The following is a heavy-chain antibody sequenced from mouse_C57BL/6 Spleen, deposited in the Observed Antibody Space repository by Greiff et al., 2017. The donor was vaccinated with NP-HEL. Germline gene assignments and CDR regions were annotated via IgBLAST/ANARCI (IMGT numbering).Heavy chain of an antibody. V-gene: IGHV5-4*01. Sequence: EVMLVESGGGLVKPGGSLKLSCAASGFTFSSYAMSWVRQTPEKRLEWVATISDGGSYTYYPDNVKGRFTISRDNAKNNLYLQMSHLKSEDTAMYYCARDIERGAMDYWGQGTSVTVSS. CDR1: GFTFSSYA. CDR3: ARDIERGAMDY. CDR2: ISDGGSYT. D-gene: IGHD2-12*01. J-gene: IGHJ4*01.